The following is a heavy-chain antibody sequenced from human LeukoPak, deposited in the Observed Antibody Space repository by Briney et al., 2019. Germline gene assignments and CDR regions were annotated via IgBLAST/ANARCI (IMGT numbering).Heavy chain of an antibody. CDR1: GGSISSSSYY. CDR2: IYYSGST. D-gene: IGHD6-13*01. J-gene: IGHJ6*03. Sequence: SETLSLTCTVSGGSISSSSYYWGWVRQPPGKGLEWIGSIYYSGSTYYNPSLKSRVTISVDTSKNQFSLKVSSVTAADTAVYYCARGSSSWSDYYYMDVWGKGTTVTVSS. V-gene: IGHV4-39*07. CDR3: ARGSSSWSDYYYMDV.